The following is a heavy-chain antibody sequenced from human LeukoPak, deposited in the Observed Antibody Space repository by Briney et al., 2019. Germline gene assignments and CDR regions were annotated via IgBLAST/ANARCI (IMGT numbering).Heavy chain of an antibody. CDR3: ATSHGSCSSTSCYEVYFDY. Sequence: ASVKVSCKVSGYTLTELSMHWVRQAPGKGLEWMGGFDPEDGETTYAQKFQGRVTMTEDTSTDTAYMELSSLRSEDTAVYYCATSHGSCSSTSCYEVYFDYWGQGTLVTVSS. J-gene: IGHJ4*02. CDR1: GYTLTELS. D-gene: IGHD2-2*01. V-gene: IGHV1-24*01. CDR2: FDPEDGET.